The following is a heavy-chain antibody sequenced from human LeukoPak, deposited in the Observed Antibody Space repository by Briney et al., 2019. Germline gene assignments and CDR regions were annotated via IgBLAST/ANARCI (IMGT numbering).Heavy chain of an antibody. CDR3: ATYSNYGSYFDY. CDR2: FDPEDGET. V-gene: IGHV1-24*01. CDR1: GYTLTELS. Sequence: ASVKVSCKVSGYTLTELSMHWVRQAPGKGLEWMGGFDPEDGETIYAQRFQGRVTMIEDTSTDTAYMELSSLRSEDTAVYYCATYSNYGSYFDYWGQGTLVTVSS. D-gene: IGHD4-11*01. J-gene: IGHJ4*02.